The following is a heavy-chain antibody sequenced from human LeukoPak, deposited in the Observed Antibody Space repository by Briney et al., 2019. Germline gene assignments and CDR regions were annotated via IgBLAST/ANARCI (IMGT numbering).Heavy chain of an antibody. CDR2: IYYSVST. D-gene: IGHD5-12*01. CDR1: GGSIRSFY. CDR3: ARMVTVATISFEYYFDY. Sequence: SQTLSLTCTVSGGSIRSFYWSWIRQPPGKGLEWMGDIYYSVSTNYNPSLKSRVTISVDTSKKQFSLRLSSVTAADTAVYFCARMVTVATISFEYYFDYWGQGTLVTVSS. V-gene: IGHV4-59*01. J-gene: IGHJ4*02.